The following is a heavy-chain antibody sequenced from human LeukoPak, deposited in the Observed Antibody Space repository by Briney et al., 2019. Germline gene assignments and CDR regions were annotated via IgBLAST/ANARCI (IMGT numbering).Heavy chain of an antibody. J-gene: IGHJ5*02. CDR1: GGSITSSSYY. Sequence: KPSETLSLTCTVSGGSITSSSYYWGWIRQPPGKGLEWIGSIYFSGSTYHNPSLKSRVTISVDTSKNQFSLDLSSVTAADTAVYYCARRQSGSGWYRGRYNWSDPWGQGTLVTVSS. CDR2: IYFSGST. D-gene: IGHD6-19*01. V-gene: IGHV4-39*01. CDR3: ARRQSGSGWYRGRYNWSDP.